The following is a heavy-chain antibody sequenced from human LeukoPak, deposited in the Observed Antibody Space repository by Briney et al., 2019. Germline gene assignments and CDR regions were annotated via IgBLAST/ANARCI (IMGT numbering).Heavy chain of an antibody. CDR1: GYTFTSYY. Sequence: GASVKVSCKASGYTFTSYYMHWVRQAPGQGLEWMGIINPSGGSTSYAQKFQGRVTMTRDTSTSTVYMELSSLGSEDTAVYYCARERGSYRKWFDPWGQGTLVTVSS. CDR2: INPSGGST. J-gene: IGHJ5*02. V-gene: IGHV1-46*01. CDR3: ARERGSYRKWFDP. D-gene: IGHD1-26*01.